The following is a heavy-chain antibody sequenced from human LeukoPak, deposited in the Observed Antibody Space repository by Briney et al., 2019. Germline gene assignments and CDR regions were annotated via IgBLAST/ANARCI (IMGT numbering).Heavy chain of an antibody. J-gene: IGHJ2*01. CDR1: GFTLSIYY. V-gene: IGHV3-53*01. Sequence: GGSLRLSCAASGFTLSIYYMNWVRQALGKGLEWVSIIYSGGTTYYADSVKGRFTISSDTSKNTLSLQMNNLRAEDTAVYFCARVGDHFHWNLDLWGRGTLVTVSS. CDR2: IYSGGTT. D-gene: IGHD3-3*02. CDR3: ARVGDHFHWNLDL.